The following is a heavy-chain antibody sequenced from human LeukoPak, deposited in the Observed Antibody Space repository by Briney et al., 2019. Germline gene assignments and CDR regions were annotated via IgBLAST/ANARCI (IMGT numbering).Heavy chain of an antibody. Sequence: PSETLSLTCAVSGYSISIAYYWGWIRRPPGKGLEWIGRIFRGGSTSYNPSLMSRLTMSMDTSKNQFPLQLTSVTAADTAVYYCARYDSRGSGSTQLEYWGQGILVTISS. J-gene: IGHJ4*02. V-gene: IGHV4-38-2*01. D-gene: IGHD3-3*01. CDR3: ARYDSRGSGSTQLEY. CDR2: IFRGGST. CDR1: GYSISIAYY.